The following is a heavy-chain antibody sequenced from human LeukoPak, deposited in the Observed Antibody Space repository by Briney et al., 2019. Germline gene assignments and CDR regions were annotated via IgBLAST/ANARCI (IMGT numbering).Heavy chain of an antibody. CDR2: INPSGGST. D-gene: IGHD3-10*01. CDR1: GGTFSSYA. CDR3: ARVGYGWGSYIYDY. Sequence: ASVKVSCKASGGTFSSYAISWVRQAPGQGLEWMGIINPSGGSTNYAQNFQGRVTMTRDTSTSTVYMELSSLRSEDTAMYYCARVGYGWGSYIYDYWGQGTLVTGSP. J-gene: IGHJ4*02. V-gene: IGHV1-46*01.